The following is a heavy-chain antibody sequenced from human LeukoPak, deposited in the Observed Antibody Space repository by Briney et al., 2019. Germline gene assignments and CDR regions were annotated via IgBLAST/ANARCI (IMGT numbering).Heavy chain of an antibody. J-gene: IGHJ4*02. D-gene: IGHD6-19*01. CDR2: ISSSSSYI. CDR3: ARAARSSGWSDFDY. Sequence: GGSLRLSCAASGFTFSSYSMNWVRQAPGKGLEWVSSISSSSSYIYYTDSVRGRFTISRDNAENSLYLQMHSLRVEDTAVYYCARAARSSGWSDFDYWGQGTLVTVSS. V-gene: IGHV3-21*01. CDR1: GFTFSSYS.